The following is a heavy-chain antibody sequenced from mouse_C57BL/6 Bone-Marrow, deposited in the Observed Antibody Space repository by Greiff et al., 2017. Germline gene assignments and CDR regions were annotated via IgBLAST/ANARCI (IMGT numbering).Heavy chain of an antibody. CDR3: TTGLTTVVGDY. CDR2: IDPENGDT. Sequence: VHVKQSGAELVRPGASVKLSCTASGFNIKDDYMHWVKQRPEQGLEWIGWIDPENGDTEYASKFQGKATITADTSSNTAYLQLSSLTSEDTAVYYCTTGLTTVVGDYWGQGTTLTVSS. D-gene: IGHD1-1*01. CDR1: GFNIKDDY. V-gene: IGHV14-4*01. J-gene: IGHJ2*01.